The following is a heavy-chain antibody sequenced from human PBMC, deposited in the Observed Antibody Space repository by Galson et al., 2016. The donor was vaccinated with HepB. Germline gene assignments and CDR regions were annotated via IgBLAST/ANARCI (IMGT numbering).Heavy chain of an antibody. Sequence: SLRLSCAASGFTFSSYAMTWVRQAPGKGLEWVSLSSDSGSTTYYADSVKDRFTISRDNPKNTLYLQMHSLRAEDTAVYYCAKMGTRVITTYYFDYWGQGTLVSVSS. D-gene: IGHD3-16*01. J-gene: IGHJ4*02. CDR1: GFTFSSYA. CDR3: AKMGTRVITTYYFDY. CDR2: SSDSGSTT. V-gene: IGHV3-23*01.